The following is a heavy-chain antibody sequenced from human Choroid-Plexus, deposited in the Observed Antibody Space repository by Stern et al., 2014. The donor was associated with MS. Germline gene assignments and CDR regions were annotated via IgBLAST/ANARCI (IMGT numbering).Heavy chain of an antibody. CDR2: ISYDGSDK. CDR3: AKDRQWSTYFFDY. Sequence: QVQLVQSGGGVAQPGRPLILSCAASGFTFSNFGMHWVRQAPGKGLEWVALISYDGSDKYYADSVKGRFTIFRDNSKNNLYMHMNSLRAEDTAVYYCAKDRQWSTYFFDYWGQGSLVTVSS. D-gene: IGHD2-15*01. J-gene: IGHJ4*02. CDR1: GFTFSNFG. V-gene: IGHV3-30*18.